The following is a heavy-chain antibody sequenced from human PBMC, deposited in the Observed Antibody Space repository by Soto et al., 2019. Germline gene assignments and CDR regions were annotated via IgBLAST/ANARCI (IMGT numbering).Heavy chain of an antibody. Sequence: QVQLVESGGGVVQPGRSLRLSCAASGFTFSSYAMHWVRQAPGKGLEWVAVISYDGSNKYYADSVKGRFTISRDNSTNTLYRQMNSLRAEDTAVYYCARDSRRVRWMVGPDYWGQGTLVTVSS. J-gene: IGHJ4*02. V-gene: IGHV3-30-3*01. CDR2: ISYDGSNK. CDR1: GFTFSSYA. D-gene: IGHD6-19*01. CDR3: ARDSRRVRWMVGPDY.